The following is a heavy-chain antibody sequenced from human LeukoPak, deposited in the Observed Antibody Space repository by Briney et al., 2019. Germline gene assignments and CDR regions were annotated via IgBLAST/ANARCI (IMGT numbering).Heavy chain of an antibody. CDR1: GGSITSKTYY. CDR2: IYYNGST. D-gene: IGHD3-22*01. J-gene: IGHJ4*02. Sequence: PSETLSLTCTVSGGSITSKTYYWAWLRQPPGKGLEWIGNIYYNGSTYYTPSLKSRLTISVDASRNQFSLKLSSVAAADTAVYYCARTPPPDFYDSSGYYYEGGDYWGQGTLVTVSS. V-gene: IGHV4-39*01. CDR3: ARTPPPDFYDSSGYYYEGGDY.